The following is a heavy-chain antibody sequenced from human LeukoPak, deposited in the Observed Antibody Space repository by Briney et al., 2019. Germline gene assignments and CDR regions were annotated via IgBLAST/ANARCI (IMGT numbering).Heavy chain of an antibody. CDR2: ISPYSGDT. V-gene: IGHV1-18*01. J-gene: IGHJ4*02. Sequence: ASVKVSCKTSGYTFSNYPISWVRQAPGQGLEWMGWISPYSGDTNYARKFQGRVTMTTDTSTSTAYMELRSLRSDDTGMYYCERYLPDGYNLGYWGQGTLVTVSS. CDR3: ERYLPDGYNLGY. CDR1: GYTFSNYP. D-gene: IGHD5-24*01.